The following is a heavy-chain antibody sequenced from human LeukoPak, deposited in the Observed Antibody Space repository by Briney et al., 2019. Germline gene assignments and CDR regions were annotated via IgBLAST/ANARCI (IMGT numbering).Heavy chain of an antibody. D-gene: IGHD3-16*01. CDR1: GFTFSGYE. CDR3: VRAHVGWGLAFDI. J-gene: IGHJ3*02. V-gene: IGHV3-13*01. Sequence: PGGSLRLSCAASGFTFSGYEMHWVRQGPGKGLEWVAAISIGGDTYYPGSVKGRFTISRENGKNSFYLQMNSLRAGDTSIYYCVRAHVGWGLAFDIWGQGTVVIVSS. CDR2: ISIGGDT.